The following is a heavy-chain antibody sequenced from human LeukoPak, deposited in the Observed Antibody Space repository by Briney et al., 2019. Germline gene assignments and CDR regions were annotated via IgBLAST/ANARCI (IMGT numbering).Heavy chain of an antibody. Sequence: PGRSLRLSCAASGFTFSDYAMHWVRQAPGKGLEWVAVISYDGSVKDYSDSVKGRFTISRDDSKNTLYLQMNSLRTEDTAVYYWARGKHLGSCRSTNCPNWFDPWGQGTLVTVSS. V-gene: IGHV3-30*04. J-gene: IGHJ5*02. CDR3: ARGKHLGSCRSTNCPNWFDP. D-gene: IGHD2-2*01. CDR2: ISYDGSVK. CDR1: GFTFSDYA.